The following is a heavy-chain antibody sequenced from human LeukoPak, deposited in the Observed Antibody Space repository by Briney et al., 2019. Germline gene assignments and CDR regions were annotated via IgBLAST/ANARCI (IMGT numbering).Heavy chain of an antibody. CDR2: ISAYNGNT. V-gene: IGHV1-18*01. D-gene: IGHD4-17*01. CDR1: GYTFTSYD. Sequence: ASVKVSCKASGYTFTSYDISWVRQAPGQGLEWMGWISAYNGNTNYAQKLQGRVTMTTDTSTSTAYMELRSLRSDDTAVYYCARVMDGTTLDDYWGQGTLVTVSS. J-gene: IGHJ4*02. CDR3: ARVMDGTTLDDY.